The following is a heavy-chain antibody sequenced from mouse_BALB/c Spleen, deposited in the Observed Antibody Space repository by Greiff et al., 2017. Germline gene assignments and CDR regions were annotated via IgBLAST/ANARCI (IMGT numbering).Heavy chain of an antibody. J-gene: IGHJ4*01. CDR3: ANAYYDYAMDY. Sequence: VQLQQSGAELVKPGASVKLSCTASGFNIKDTYMHWVKQRPEQGLEWIGRIDPANGNTKYDPKFQGKATITADTSSNTAYLQLSSLTSEDTAVYYCANAYYDYAMDYWGQGTSVTVSS. CDR2: IDPANGNT. D-gene: IGHD1-1*01. V-gene: IGHV14-3*02. CDR1: GFNIKDTY.